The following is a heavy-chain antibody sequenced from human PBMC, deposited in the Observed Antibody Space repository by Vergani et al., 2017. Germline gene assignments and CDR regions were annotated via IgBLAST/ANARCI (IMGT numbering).Heavy chain of an antibody. J-gene: IGHJ3*02. CDR1: GFTVSSNY. D-gene: IGHD3-3*01. CDR2: IYTGCST. Sequence: EVQLVESGGGLIQPGGSLRLSCAASGFTVSSNYMSWVRQAPGKGLEWVSVIYTGCSTYYADSVKGRFTISRDKSKNTLYLQMNSLRAEDTAVYYCATTSLRRYAFDIWGQGTMVTVSS. CDR3: ATTSLRRYAFDI. V-gene: IGHV3-53*01.